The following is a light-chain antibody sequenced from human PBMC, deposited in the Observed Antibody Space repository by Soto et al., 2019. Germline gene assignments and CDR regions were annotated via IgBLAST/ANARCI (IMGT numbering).Light chain of an antibody. CDR3: AAWDDSLNGLL. CDR2: SDN. V-gene: IGLV1-44*01. Sequence: QSVLTQPPSASGTPGQVFTLSCSGSTSNIGDNSVNWYQQLPGTAPKLLIYSDNRRPSGVPDRFSGSKSGTSASLAISGLQSEDEAEYYCAAWDDSLNGLLFGGGTKVTVL. CDR1: TSNIGDNS. J-gene: IGLJ3*02.